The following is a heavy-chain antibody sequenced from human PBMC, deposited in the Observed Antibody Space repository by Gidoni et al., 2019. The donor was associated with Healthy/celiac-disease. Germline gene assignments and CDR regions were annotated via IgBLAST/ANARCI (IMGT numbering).Heavy chain of an antibody. D-gene: IGHD3-10*01. V-gene: IGHV3-48*01. CDR1: GFTFSSYS. CDR3: AREGEDYYGSGSYVY. Sequence: EVQLVESGGGLVQPGGSLRLSCAASGFTFSSYSMNWVRQAPGKGLEWVSYISSSSSTIYYADSVKGRFTISRDNAKNSLYLQMNSLRAEDTAVYYCAREGEDYYGSGSYVYWGQGTLVTVSS. CDR2: ISSSSSTI. J-gene: IGHJ4*02.